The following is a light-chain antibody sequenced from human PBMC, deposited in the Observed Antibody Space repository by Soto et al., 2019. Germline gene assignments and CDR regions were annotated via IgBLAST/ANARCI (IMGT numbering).Light chain of an antibody. Sequence: QSVLTQPPSASGSPGQSVTISCTGTSSDVCGYNFVSWYQQHPGKAPKLIIYEVTKRPSGVPDRFSGSKSGNTAFLTVSGLQAEDEADYYCSSYAGSNHLIFGGGTKLTVL. CDR3: SSYAGSNHLI. CDR1: SSDVCGYNF. V-gene: IGLV2-8*01. J-gene: IGLJ2*01. CDR2: EVT.